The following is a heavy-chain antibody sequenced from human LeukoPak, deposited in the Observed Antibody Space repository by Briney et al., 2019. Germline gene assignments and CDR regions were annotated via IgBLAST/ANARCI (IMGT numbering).Heavy chain of an antibody. Sequence: ASVKVSCKASGYRLRNHGISWVRQAPGQGLEWMGWIGADSGDTHGDTHYAEKLQGRVTMTTDTSTDTAYMDPRSLTSDDTAVYYCARGSSPYNWYFDLWGRGTLVTVSS. CDR1: GYRLRNHG. CDR3: ARGSSPYNWYFDL. V-gene: IGHV1-18*01. J-gene: IGHJ2*01. CDR2: IGADSGDTHGDT. D-gene: IGHD4-11*01.